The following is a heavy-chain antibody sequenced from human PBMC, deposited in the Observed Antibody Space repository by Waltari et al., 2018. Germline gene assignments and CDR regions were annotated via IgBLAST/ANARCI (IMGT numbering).Heavy chain of an antibody. CDR1: GGSITSYY. CDR2: IYYSGST. V-gene: IGHV4-59*01. D-gene: IGHD6-19*01. Sequence: QVQLQESGPGLVKPSETLSLTCTASGGSITSYYWSWIRQSPGKGLEWIGYIYYSGSTNYNPSLKSRLTISVDRSNNQFSLNLTSMTAADTAVYYCARVGAPSSGFQRSQPFDYWGQGTLVTVSS. CDR3: ARVGAPSSGFQRSQPFDY. J-gene: IGHJ4*02.